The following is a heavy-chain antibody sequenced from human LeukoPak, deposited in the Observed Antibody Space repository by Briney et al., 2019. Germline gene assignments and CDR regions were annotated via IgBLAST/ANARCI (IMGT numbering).Heavy chain of an antibody. CDR3: ARSGYSSSWPRAFDI. J-gene: IGHJ3*02. CDR2: INPNSGGT. V-gene: IGHV1-2*02. D-gene: IGHD6-13*01. CDR1: GYTFTGYY. Sequence: ASVKVSCKASGYTFTGYYMHLVRQAPGQGLEWMGWINPNSGGTNYAQKFRGRVTMTRDTSISTAYMELSRLRSDDTAVYYCARSGYSSSWPRAFDIWGQGTMVTVSS.